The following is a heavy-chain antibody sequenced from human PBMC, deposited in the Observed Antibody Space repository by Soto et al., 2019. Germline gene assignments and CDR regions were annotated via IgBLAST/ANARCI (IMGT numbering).Heavy chain of an antibody. CDR1: GGSISSGGYY. J-gene: IGHJ6*02. V-gene: IGHV4-31*03. Sequence: TSETLSLTCTVSGGSISSGGYYWSWIRQHPGKGLEWIGYIYYGGSTYYNPSPKSRVTISVDTSMNQFSLKLSSVTAADTAVYYCASGKTGTTLSYYYYYGMDVWGQGTTVTVSS. D-gene: IGHD1-1*01. CDR2: IYYGGST. CDR3: ASGKTGTTLSYYYYYGMDV.